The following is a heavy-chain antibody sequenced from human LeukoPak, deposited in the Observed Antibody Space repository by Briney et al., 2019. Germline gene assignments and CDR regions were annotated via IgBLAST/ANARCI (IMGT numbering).Heavy chain of an antibody. CDR3: AGPIVRGVITRGSY. CDR1: GFTFSSYS. J-gene: IGHJ4*02. V-gene: IGHV3-21*01. CDR2: ISSSSSYI. D-gene: IGHD3-10*01. Sequence: GGSLRLSCAASGFTFSSYSMNWVRQAPGKGLEWVSSISSSSSYIYYADSVKGRFTISRDNAKNSLYLQMNSLRAEDTAVYYCAGPIVRGVITRGSYWGQGTLVTVSS.